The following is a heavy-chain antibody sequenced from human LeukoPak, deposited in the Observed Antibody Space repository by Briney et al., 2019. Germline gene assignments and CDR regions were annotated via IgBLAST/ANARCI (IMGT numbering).Heavy chain of an antibody. Sequence: SQTLSLTCAISGDTVSSNSATWNWIRQSPSKGLEWLVRTYYNSNCYSDYAVSVRSRVTINPDTSKNQFSLQLKSVTPEDTAVYYCTRDKVTMVRGVIYDYYGMDVWGQGTTVIVSS. CDR3: TRDKVTMVRGVIYDYYGMDV. V-gene: IGHV6-1*01. CDR2: TYYNSNCYS. D-gene: IGHD3-10*01. J-gene: IGHJ6*02. CDR1: GDTVSSNSAT.